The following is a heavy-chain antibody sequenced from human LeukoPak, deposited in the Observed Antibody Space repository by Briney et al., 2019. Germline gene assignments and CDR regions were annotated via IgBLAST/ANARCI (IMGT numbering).Heavy chain of an antibody. J-gene: IGHJ4*02. CDR1: GFTFSNAW. CDR3: TSTYYPQIAVDHPV. Sequence: GGSLRLSCAASGFTFSNAWMSWVRQAPGKGLEWVGRIKSKTDGGTTDYAAPVKGRFTISRDDSKNTLYLQMNSLKTEDTAVYYCTSTYYPQIAVDHPVWGQGTLVTVSS. CDR2: IKSKTDGGTT. V-gene: IGHV3-15*01. D-gene: IGHD6-19*01.